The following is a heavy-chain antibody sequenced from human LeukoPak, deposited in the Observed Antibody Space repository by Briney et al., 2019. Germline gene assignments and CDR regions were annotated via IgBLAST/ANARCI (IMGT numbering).Heavy chain of an antibody. CDR2: ISNDGSNT. Sequence: GGSLRLSCAVSGFTLSGYVMHWVRQAPGKGLEWVAVISNDGSNTNYADSVKGRFTISRDKSKNTLYLQMNSLRAEDTAVYYCARDYYAGYKSGWYQINYWGQGTLVTVSS. CDR3: ARDYYAGYKSGWYQINY. D-gene: IGHD6-19*01. V-gene: IGHV3-30*04. J-gene: IGHJ4*02. CDR1: GFTLSGYV.